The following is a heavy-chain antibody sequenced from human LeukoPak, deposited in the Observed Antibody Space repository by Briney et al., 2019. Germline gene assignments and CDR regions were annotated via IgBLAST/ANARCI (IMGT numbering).Heavy chain of an antibody. V-gene: IGHV3-7*01. D-gene: IGHD3-16*01. J-gene: IGHJ4*02. CDR1: GFTFSSYW. CDR2: IHQDGSIQ. Sequence: GGSLRLSCAASGFTFSSYWMTWVRQAPGRGLEWVANIHQDGSIQFYVDSVKGRFTVSRDNARNLLYLQMNGLRAEDTAVYYCARARGSYVEAAYWGQGTLVTVST. CDR3: ARARGSYVEAAY.